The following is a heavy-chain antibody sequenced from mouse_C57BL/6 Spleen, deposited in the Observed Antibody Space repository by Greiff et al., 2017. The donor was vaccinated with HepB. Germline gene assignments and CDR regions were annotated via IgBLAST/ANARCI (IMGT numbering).Heavy chain of an antibody. Sequence: VQLQQPGAELVRPGSSVKLSCKASGYTFTSYWMHWVKQRPIQGLEWIGNIDPSDSETHYNQKFKDKATLTVDKSSSTAYMQLSSLTSEDSAVYYCARSLYDYDGYFDYWGQGTTLTVSS. J-gene: IGHJ2*01. CDR2: IDPSDSET. CDR3: ARSLYDYDGYFDY. V-gene: IGHV1-52*01. D-gene: IGHD2-4*01. CDR1: GYTFTSYW.